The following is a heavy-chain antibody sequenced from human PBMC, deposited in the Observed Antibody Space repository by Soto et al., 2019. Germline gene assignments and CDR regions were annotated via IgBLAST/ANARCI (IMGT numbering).Heavy chain of an antibody. D-gene: IGHD1-26*01. CDR3: ARRVIVEAAFDS. J-gene: IGHJ3*02. CDR2: TRNKANSYTT. V-gene: IGHV3-72*01. CDR1: GFTFSDHY. Sequence: EVQLVESGGGLVQPGGSLRLSCAASGFTFSDHYMDWVRQAPGKGLEWVGRTRNKANSYTTEYAASVKGRFTISRDDSKNALYLQMNSLKTEDTAVYYCARRVIVEAAFDSWGQGTMVTVSS.